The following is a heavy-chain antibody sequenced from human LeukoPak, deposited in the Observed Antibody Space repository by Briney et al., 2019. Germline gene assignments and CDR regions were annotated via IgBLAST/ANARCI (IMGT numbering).Heavy chain of an antibody. J-gene: IGHJ6*02. CDR1: GYTFTDYY. V-gene: IGHV1-2*02. CDR2: INTNTGGT. Sequence: ASVKVSCKASGYTFTDYYMHWVRQAPGQGLEWMGWINTNTGGTKHAQKCQGRVTMTSDTSTSTAYMELSRLRSDDTAVYYCARQGPQYYYYAVNVGGQGTTVTVS. CDR3: ARQGPQYYYYAVNV.